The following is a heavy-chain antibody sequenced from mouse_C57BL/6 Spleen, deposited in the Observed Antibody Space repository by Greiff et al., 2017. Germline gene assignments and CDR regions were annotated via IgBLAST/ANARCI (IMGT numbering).Heavy chain of an antibody. Sequence: QVQLQQPGAELVMPGASVKLSCKASGYTFTSYWMHWVKQRPGQGLEWIGEIDPSDSYTNYNQKFKGKSTFTVDKSSSTAYMQLSSLTSEDSAVYYCARGAYYSNYVYYFDDWGQGTTLTVSS. CDR1: GYTFTSYW. CDR3: ARGAYYSNYVYYFDD. D-gene: IGHD2-5*01. V-gene: IGHV1-69*01. J-gene: IGHJ2*01. CDR2: IDPSDSYT.